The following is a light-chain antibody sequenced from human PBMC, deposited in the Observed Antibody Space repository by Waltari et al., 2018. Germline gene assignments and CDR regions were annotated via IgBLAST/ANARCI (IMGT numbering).Light chain of an antibody. CDR2: GAS. J-gene: IGKJ3*01. CDR3: QQYTDYPFT. Sequence: DIQMTQSPSSLSASVGDRVTITCRASQAISNHLAWFQQKPGKAPKSLVYGASSLQSGVPLQFSGSGSGTEFTLTISILQAEDFATYYCQQYTDYPFTFGPGTKVDLK. V-gene: IGKV1-16*02. CDR1: QAISNH.